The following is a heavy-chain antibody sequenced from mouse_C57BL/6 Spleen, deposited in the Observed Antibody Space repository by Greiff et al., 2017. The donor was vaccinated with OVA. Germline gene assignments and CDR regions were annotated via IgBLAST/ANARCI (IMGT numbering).Heavy chain of an antibody. CDR2: INPNNGGT. CDR1: GYTFTDYY. D-gene: IGHD1-1*01. CDR3: ARYYDYAMDY. Sequence: VQLQQPGPELVKPGASVKISCKASGYTFTDYYMNWVKQSHGKSLEWIGDINPNNGGTSYNQKFKGKATLTVDKSSSTAYMELRSLTSEDSAVYYCARYYDYAMDYWGQGTSVTVSS. J-gene: IGHJ4*01. V-gene: IGHV1-26*01.